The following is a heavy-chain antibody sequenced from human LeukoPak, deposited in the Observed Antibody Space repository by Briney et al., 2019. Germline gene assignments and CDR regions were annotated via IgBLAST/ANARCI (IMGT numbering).Heavy chain of an antibody. D-gene: IGHD2/OR15-2a*01. CDR1: GFTFSSYG. J-gene: IGHJ6*03. V-gene: IGHV3-30*18. CDR2: ISYDGSNK. Sequence: GRSLRLSCAASGFTFSSYGMHWVRQAPGKGLEWVAVISYDGSNKYYADSVKGRFTISRDNSKNTLYLQMNSLRAEDTAVYYCAKGNSYYYYYMDVWGKGTTVTISS. CDR3: AKGNSYYYYYMDV.